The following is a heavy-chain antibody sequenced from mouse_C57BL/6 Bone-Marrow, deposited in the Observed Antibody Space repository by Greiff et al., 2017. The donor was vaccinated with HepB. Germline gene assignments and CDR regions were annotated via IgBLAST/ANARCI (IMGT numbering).Heavy chain of an antibody. V-gene: IGHV1-76*01. J-gene: IGHJ1*03. D-gene: IGHD2-9*01. CDR2: IYPGSGNT. CDR3: ARGPYYGYHYWYFDV. Sequence: VQLQQSGAELVRPGASVKLSCKASGYTFTDYYINWVKQRPGQGLEWIARIYPGSGNTYYNEKFKGKATLTAEKSSSTAYMQLSSLTSEDSAVYFCARGPYYGYHYWYFDVWGTGTTVTVSS. CDR1: GYTFTDYY.